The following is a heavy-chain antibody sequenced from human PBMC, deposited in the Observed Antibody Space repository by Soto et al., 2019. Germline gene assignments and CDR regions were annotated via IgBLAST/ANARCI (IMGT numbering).Heavy chain of an antibody. CDR1: GGSFSGYY. Sequence: QVQLQQWGAGLLKPSETLSLTCAVYGGSFSGYYWSWIRQPPGKGLEWIGEINHSGSTNYNPSLKSRVTRSVDTSKNQFSLKLSSVTAADTAVYYCARGRVSVTIFGVVIFKSSYFDYWGQGTLVTVSS. J-gene: IGHJ4*02. CDR3: ARGRVSVTIFGVVIFKSSYFDY. CDR2: INHSGST. D-gene: IGHD3-3*01. V-gene: IGHV4-34*01.